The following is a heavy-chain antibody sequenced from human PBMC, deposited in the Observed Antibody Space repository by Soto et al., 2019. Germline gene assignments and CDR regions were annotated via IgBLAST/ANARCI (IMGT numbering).Heavy chain of an antibody. CDR2: ISDSGGST. CDR1: GFTFSSYA. J-gene: IGHJ3*01. Sequence: EVQLLESGGGLVPPGGSLRLSCAASGFTFSSYAMSWVRQAPGKGLEWVLGISDSGGSTYYADSVKGRFTISRDNSKNTMYLQVNSLRAEDTAVYYCAKDSKERSLVDAFDVWGQGTMVTVSS. CDR3: AKDSKERSLVDAFDV. V-gene: IGHV3-23*01.